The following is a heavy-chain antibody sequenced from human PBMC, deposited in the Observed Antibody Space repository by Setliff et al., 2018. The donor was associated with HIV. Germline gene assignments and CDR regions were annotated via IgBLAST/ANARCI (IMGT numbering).Heavy chain of an antibody. CDR3: ARNQGDSSGWYAGDY. V-gene: IGHV1-46*01. CDR2: INTSGGSA. CDR1: GYTFTSYP. D-gene: IGHD6-19*01. J-gene: IGHJ4*01. Sequence: ASVKVSCKASGYTFTSYPMHWVRQAPGQGLEWMGVINTSGGSAGYAEKFRGRVTMTRDTSTSTVCMDLRNLRSEDTAVYYCARNQGDSSGWYAGDYWGHGTLVTVSS.